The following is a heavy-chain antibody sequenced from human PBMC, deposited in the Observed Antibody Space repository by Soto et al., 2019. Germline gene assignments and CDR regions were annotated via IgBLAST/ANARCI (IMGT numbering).Heavy chain of an antibody. V-gene: IGHV4-59*01. CDR1: GGSISSYY. CDR2: IYYSGST. D-gene: IGHD1-26*01. CDR3: ARWDHAGSYYFDY. J-gene: IGHJ4*02. Sequence: SETLSLTCTVSGGSISSYYWSWIRQPPGKGLEWIGYIYYSGSTNYNPSLKSRATISVDTSKNQFSLKLSSVTAADTAVYYCARWDHAGSYYFDYWGQGTLVTVSS.